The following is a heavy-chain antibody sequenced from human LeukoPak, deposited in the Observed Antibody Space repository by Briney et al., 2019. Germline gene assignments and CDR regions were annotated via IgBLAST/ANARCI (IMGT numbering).Heavy chain of an antibody. J-gene: IGHJ4*02. CDR2: IRTQADAYAT. D-gene: IGHD5-12*01. Sequence: PGGSLTLSCAASGFTFSGSAMHWVRQASGKGLEWVGRIRTQADAYATAYAASVKGRFTISRDDSKNTAYLHMNSLKTEDTAVYYCTRLKLEYSGYDWIFDYWGQGTPVTVSS. CDR1: GFTFSGSA. CDR3: TRLKLEYSGYDWIFDY. V-gene: IGHV3-73*01.